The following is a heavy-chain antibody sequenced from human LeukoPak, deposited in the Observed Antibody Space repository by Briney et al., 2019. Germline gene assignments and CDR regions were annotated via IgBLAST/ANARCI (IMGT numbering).Heavy chain of an antibody. CDR1: GFTFNMYW. CDR2: INKDGSDK. V-gene: IGHV3-7*01. Sequence: GGSLRLSCAASGFTFNMYWMTWVRQAPGKGLESVAYINKDGSDKSYVDSVKGRFTVSRDNAKNSLYLQMNSLRAEDTAVYYCARDAGYGGNSDYWGQGTLVTVSS. D-gene: IGHD4-23*01. CDR3: ARDAGYGGNSDY. J-gene: IGHJ4*02.